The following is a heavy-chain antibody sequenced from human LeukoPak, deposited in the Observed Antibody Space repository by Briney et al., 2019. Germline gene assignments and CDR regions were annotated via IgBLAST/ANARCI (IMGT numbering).Heavy chain of an antibody. Sequence: GGSLRLSCAASGFTFSSYDMHWVRQATGKGLEWVSAIGTAGDTYYPGSVKGRFTISRDNAKNSLYLQMNSLRAEDTAVYYCARDRDIVVVTAGDAFDIWGQGTMVTVSS. D-gene: IGHD2-21*02. CDR1: GFTFSSYD. J-gene: IGHJ3*02. CDR2: IGTAGDT. V-gene: IGHV3-13*01. CDR3: ARDRDIVVVTAGDAFDI.